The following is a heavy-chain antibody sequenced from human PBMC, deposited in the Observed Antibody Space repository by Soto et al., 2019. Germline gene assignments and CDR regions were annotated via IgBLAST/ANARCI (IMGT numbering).Heavy chain of an antibody. CDR3: ARLAPRDGDPKTVRAFDI. V-gene: IGHV4-59*01. D-gene: IGHD1-1*01. CDR2: ISSSGST. CDR1: GGSISNYY. J-gene: IGHJ3*02. Sequence: SETLSLTCTVSGGSISNYYWCWIRQPPGKGLEWIAYISSSGSTKYNPSLRSRVTISLDTSNSQFSLKSSAVTAADTAIYYCARLAPRDGDPKTVRAFDIWGQGTMVTVSS.